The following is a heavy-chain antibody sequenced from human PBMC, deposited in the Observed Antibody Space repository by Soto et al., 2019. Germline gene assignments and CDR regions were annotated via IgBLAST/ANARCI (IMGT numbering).Heavy chain of an antibody. CDR2: IYYSGST. CDR3: ARVWGGAFDI. J-gene: IGHJ3*02. V-gene: IGHV4-59*01. CDR1: GGSISSYY. D-gene: IGHD3-10*01. Sequence: SETLSHTCTVPGGSISSYYWSWIRQPPGKGLEWIGYIYYSGSTNYNPSLKSRVTISVDTSKNQFSLKLSSVTAADTAVYYCARVWGGAFDIWGQGTMVT.